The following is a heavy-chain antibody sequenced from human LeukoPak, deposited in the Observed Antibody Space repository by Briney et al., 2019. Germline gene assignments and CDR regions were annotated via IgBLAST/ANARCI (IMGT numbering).Heavy chain of an antibody. V-gene: IGHV3-7*01. CDR2: IKENGNEQ. J-gene: IGHJ3*01. CDR1: GFTFTSYW. Sequence: PGGSLRLSCEASGFTFTSYWMSWVRQAPGKGPEWVAHIKENGNEQYYADSVKGRFTISGDNVKQSLGLQMNSLRVEDTAVYYCARGPGDFDASDLWGQGTMVTVSS. D-gene: IGHD1-14*01. CDR3: ARGPGDFDASDL.